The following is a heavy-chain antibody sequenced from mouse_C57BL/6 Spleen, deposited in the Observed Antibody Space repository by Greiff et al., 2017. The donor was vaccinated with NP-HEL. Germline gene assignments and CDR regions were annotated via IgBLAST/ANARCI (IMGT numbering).Heavy chain of an antibody. Sequence: ESGPGLVKPSQSLSLTCSVTGYSITSGYYWNWIRQFPGNKLEWMGYISYDGSNNYNPSLKNRISITRDTSKNQFFLKLNSVTTEDTATYYCARAYDYDNYWGQGTTLTVSS. CDR1: GYSITSGYY. J-gene: IGHJ2*01. CDR2: ISYDGSN. V-gene: IGHV3-6*01. D-gene: IGHD2-4*01. CDR3: ARAYDYDNY.